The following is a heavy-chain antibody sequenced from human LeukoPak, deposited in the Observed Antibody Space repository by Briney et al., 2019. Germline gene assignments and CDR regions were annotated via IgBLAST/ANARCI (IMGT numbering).Heavy chain of an antibody. CDR3: AKSNGYGLVDI. Sequence: SETLSLTCTVDGGSFSDYYWTWIRQPPGKGLEWIGEINHGGSTNYNPSLESRVTMSLDTSRNQFSLKLNSVTAADTAVYYCAKSNGYGLVDIWGQGTMVTVSS. CDR1: GGSFSDYY. D-gene: IGHD3-10*01. J-gene: IGHJ3*02. V-gene: IGHV4-34*01. CDR2: INHGGST.